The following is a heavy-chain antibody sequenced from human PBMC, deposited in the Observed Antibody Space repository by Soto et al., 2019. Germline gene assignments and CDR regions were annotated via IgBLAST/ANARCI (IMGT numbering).Heavy chain of an antibody. Sequence: GGSLRLSCAASGFTFSSYSMNWVRQAPGKGLEWVASISSSSSYIYYADSVKGRFTISRDNALNSVYLQMNSLRPEDTAIYYCARDRPRGVRGKEEIDFWGQGALVTVSS. CDR2: ISSSSSYI. V-gene: IGHV3-21*04. CDR1: GFTFSSYS. D-gene: IGHD3-10*01. J-gene: IGHJ4*02. CDR3: ARDRPRGVRGKEEIDF.